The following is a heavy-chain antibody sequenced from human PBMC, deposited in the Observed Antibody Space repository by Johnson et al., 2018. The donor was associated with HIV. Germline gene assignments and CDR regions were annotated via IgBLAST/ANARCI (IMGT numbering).Heavy chain of an antibody. Sequence: EQLVESGGGLVQPGGSLRLSCGASGFTFSDHWMQWVRQAPGKGLVWVSRINGDGSRTSYADSVKGRFTISRDNAKNSLYLQMNSLRAEDTAVYYCARDRPSKWLRSNDDAFDIWGQGTMVTVSS. CDR2: INGDGSRT. V-gene: IGHV3-74*01. D-gene: IGHD5-12*01. J-gene: IGHJ3*02. CDR1: GFTFSDHW. CDR3: ARDRPSKWLRSNDDAFDI.